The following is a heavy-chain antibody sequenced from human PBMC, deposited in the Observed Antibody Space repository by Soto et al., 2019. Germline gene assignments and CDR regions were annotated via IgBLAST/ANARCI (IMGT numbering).Heavy chain of an antibody. D-gene: IGHD2-2*01. J-gene: IGHJ6*02. CDR3: ARDGIVVVHAAMDYYYYYGMDV. CDR2: SSAYNGNT. CDR1: GYTFTSYG. Sequence: GASVKVSCKASGYTFTSYGISWVRQPPGQGLEWMGWSSAYNGNTNNAQKLQGRVTMTTDTSTSTAYMELSSLRSDDTAVYYCARDGIVVVHAAMDYYYYYGMDVWGQGTTVTVSS. V-gene: IGHV1-18*01.